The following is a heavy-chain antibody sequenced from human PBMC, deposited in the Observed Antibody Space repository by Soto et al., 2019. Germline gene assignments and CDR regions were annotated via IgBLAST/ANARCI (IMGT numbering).Heavy chain of an antibody. CDR3: ARTNNGWYYFDD. Sequence: QVQLQESGPGLVKSSETLSLTCTVSGGSISSGGYYWSWIRQHPGKGLEWIGYIYYSGNTYYNPSLRSRLTISVDTSRNQFSLKLSSVTAADTAIYYCARTNNGWYYFDDWGQGTPVTISS. J-gene: IGHJ4*02. CDR2: IYYSGNT. CDR1: GGSISSGGYY. V-gene: IGHV4-31*03. D-gene: IGHD2-15*01.